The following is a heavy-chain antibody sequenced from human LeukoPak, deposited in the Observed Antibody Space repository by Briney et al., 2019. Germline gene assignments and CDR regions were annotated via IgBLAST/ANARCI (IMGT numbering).Heavy chain of an antibody. Sequence: SETLSLTCAVSDDSFSSHYWTWIRQPPGKGLEWIGYISYIGSINYNPSLKSRVTISIDTSKNQFSLKLTSVTAADTAVYYCARDLVTVTKGFDIWGQGTMVSVSS. CDR3: ARDLVTVTKGFDI. D-gene: IGHD4-17*01. J-gene: IGHJ3*02. CDR1: DDSFSSHY. V-gene: IGHV4-59*11. CDR2: ISYIGSI.